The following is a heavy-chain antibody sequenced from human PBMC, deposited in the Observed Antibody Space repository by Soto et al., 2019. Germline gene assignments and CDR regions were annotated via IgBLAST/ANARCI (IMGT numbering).Heavy chain of an antibody. CDR3: ARGGYSYYYDSSGYLGY. CDR1: GGSFSGYY. Sequence: PSETLSLTCAVYGGSFSGYYWSWIRQPPGKGLEWIGEINHSGSTNYNPSLKSRVTISVDTSKNQFSLKLSSVTAADTAVYYCARGGYSYYYDSSGYLGYWGQGTLVTVS. CDR2: INHSGST. J-gene: IGHJ4*02. D-gene: IGHD3-22*01. V-gene: IGHV4-34*01.